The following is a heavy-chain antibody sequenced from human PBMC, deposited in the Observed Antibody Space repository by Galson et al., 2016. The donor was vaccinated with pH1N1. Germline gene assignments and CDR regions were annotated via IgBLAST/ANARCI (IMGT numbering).Heavy chain of an antibody. D-gene: IGHD3-10*01. V-gene: IGHV1-18*01. CDR3: ARDRGVFVI. CDR2: ISAYDGHT. Sequence: SVKVSCKASGYTFINYGIAWVRQAPGQGPEWMGWISAYDGHTDYAQNFQGRVAMTIDTSTSTANMELRSLRSDDTAVYYCARDRGVFVIWGQGTRVTVSS. CDR1: GYTFINYG. J-gene: IGHJ3*02.